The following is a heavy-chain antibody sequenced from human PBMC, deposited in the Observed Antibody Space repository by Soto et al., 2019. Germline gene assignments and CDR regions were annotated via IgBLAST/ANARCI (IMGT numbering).Heavy chain of an antibody. J-gene: IGHJ6*04. CDR2: IIPVFGTA. Sequence: QVQLVQSGAEVKKPGSSVKVSCKASGGSLSNYGISWVRQAPGQGLEWMGGIIPVFGTANYAQKFQGRVTITAXEXTXIXXMDVTSLRSEDTAVYYCARGDATKIVVTTYYAMDVWGKGTTVTVSS. V-gene: IGHV1-69*12. D-gene: IGHD4-17*01. CDR3: ARGDATKIVVTTYYAMDV. CDR1: GGSLSNYG.